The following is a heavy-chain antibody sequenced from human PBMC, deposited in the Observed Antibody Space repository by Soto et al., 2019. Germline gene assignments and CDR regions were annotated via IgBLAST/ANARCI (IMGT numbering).Heavy chain of an antibody. CDR1: GLTLSNYA. CDR2: ISYDGSNR. D-gene: IGHD6-19*01. CDR3: ARVTQAVAADY. V-gene: IGHV3-30-3*01. Sequence: QVQLVESGGGVVQPGRSLRLSCAASGLTLSNYAMHWVRQAPGKGLEWVAVISYDGSNRYYADSVKGRFTISRDNSKNTLYLQMNGLRAEDTDVYYCARVTQAVAADYWGQGTLVTVSS. J-gene: IGHJ4*02.